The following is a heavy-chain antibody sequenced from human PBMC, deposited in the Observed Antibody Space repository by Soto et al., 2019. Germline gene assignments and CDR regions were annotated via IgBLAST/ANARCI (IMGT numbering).Heavy chain of an antibody. Sequence: GASVKVSCKASGYTFINYFIHWVRQAPRQGLEWIGIVHPSRGTADYAQKFQGRVTLTTDMSTRTVYMDLSSLRSEDTAVYYCARPLIGNTVDLWGQGTTVTVSS. D-gene: IGHD1-7*01. CDR2: VHPSRGTA. CDR3: ARPLIGNTVDL. J-gene: IGHJ3*01. CDR1: GYTFINYF. V-gene: IGHV1-46*01.